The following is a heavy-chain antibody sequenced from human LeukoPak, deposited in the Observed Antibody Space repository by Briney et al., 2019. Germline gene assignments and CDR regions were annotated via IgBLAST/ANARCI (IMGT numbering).Heavy chain of an antibody. D-gene: IGHD5-18*01. CDR3: ARDRGIYSYGYFDY. V-gene: IGHV4-38-2*02. CDR2: IYHSGST. Sequence: SETLSLTCTVSGGSISSYYWGWIRQPPGKGLEWIGSIYHSGSTYYNPSLKSRVTISEDTSKNQFSLKLSSVTAADTAVYYCARDRGIYSYGYFDYWGQGTLVTVSS. CDR1: GGSISSYY. J-gene: IGHJ4*02.